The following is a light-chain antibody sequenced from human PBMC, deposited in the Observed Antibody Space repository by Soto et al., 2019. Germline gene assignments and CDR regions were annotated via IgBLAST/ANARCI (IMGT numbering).Light chain of an antibody. CDR2: GAS. CDR1: QDISRY. V-gene: IGKV1-9*01. J-gene: IGKJ3*01. Sequence: QLTQSPSSLSASVGDRVTITCRASQDISRYLAWYQQRAGKAPKLLIYGASTLQSGVPSRFSGSGSGTEFTLTISSLQPEDFATYHCQQLQRTPFTFXPGTKVDIK. CDR3: QQLQRTPFT.